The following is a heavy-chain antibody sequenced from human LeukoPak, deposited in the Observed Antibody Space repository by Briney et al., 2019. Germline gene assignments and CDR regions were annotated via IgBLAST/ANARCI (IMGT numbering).Heavy chain of an antibody. V-gene: IGHV4-31*03. D-gene: IGHD3-22*01. CDR2: IYYSGST. Sequence: SQTLSLTCTVSGGSISSGGYYWSWIRQHPGKGLEWIGYIYYSGSTYCNPSLKSRVTISVDTSKNQFSLKLSSVTAADTAVYYCARGYYDSSGYYSLRFDPWGQGTLVTVSS. J-gene: IGHJ5*02. CDR1: GGSISSGGYY. CDR3: ARGYYDSSGYYSLRFDP.